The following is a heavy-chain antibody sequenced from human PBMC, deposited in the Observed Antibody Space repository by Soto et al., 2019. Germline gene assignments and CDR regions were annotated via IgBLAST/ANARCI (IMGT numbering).Heavy chain of an antibody. CDR1: GFTFSSYG. J-gene: IGHJ4*02. Sequence: QVQLVESGGGVVQPGRSLRLSCAASGFTFSSYGMHWVRQAPGKGLEWVAVISYDGSNKYYADSVKGRFTISRDNSKNTLYLQMNSLRAEDTAVYYCAKDHGIAGTALGYWGQGTLVTVSS. CDR3: AKDHGIAGTALGY. V-gene: IGHV3-30*18. D-gene: IGHD1-20*01. CDR2: ISYDGSNK.